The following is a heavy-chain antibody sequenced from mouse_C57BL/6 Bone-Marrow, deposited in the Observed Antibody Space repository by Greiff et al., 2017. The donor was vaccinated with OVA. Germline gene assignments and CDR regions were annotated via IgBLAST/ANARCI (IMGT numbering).Heavy chain of an antibody. V-gene: IGHV14-4*01. CDR2: IDPENGDT. Sequence: VQLQQSGAELVRPGASVKLSCTASGFNIKDDYMHWVKQRPEQGLEWIGWIDPENGDTEYASKFQGKATITADTSSNTAYLQLSSLTSEDTAVYYCTTPLYGSSYPYYFDYWGQGTTRTVSS. CDR1: GFNIKDDY. J-gene: IGHJ2*01. CDR3: TTPLYGSSYPYYFDY. D-gene: IGHD1-1*01.